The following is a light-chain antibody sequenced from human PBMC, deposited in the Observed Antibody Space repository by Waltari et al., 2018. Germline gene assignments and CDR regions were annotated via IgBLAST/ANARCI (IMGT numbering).Light chain of an antibody. J-gene: IGLJ1*01. CDR3: AAWDDSLSGPI. CDR1: HSNIGRNY. CDR2: KDS. V-gene: IGLV1-47*01. Sequence: QSVLTQPPSASGTPGRRVTISCSGSHSNIGRNYVYWYQQLPGTAPKLLIYKDSQRPSGVPDRFSGSKSGTSASLAISGLRSEDEADYYCAAWDDSLSGPIFATGTKVTV.